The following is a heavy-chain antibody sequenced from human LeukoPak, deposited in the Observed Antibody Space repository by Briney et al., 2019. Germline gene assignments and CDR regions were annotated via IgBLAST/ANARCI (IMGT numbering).Heavy chain of an antibody. CDR3: AKGGCRGTCNPLSY. CDR1: GFTFSGYG. V-gene: IGHV3-30*18. Sequence: GGSLRLSCAASGFTFSGYGMHWVRQAPGKGLEWLAILSYVGSSKYYADSLKGRFTISRDNSKNTLYLQMNNLRAEDTAVYYCAKGGCRGTCNPLSYWGQGALVTVSP. CDR2: LSYVGSSK. J-gene: IGHJ4*02. D-gene: IGHD2-15*01.